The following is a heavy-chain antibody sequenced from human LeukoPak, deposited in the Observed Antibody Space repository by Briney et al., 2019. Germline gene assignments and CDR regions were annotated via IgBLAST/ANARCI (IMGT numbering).Heavy chain of an antibody. J-gene: IGHJ4*02. CDR1: GFTFGSYG. CDR3: ARASKYYDILTGYFTV. CDR2: IWYDGSNK. Sequence: GRSLRLSCAASGFTFGSYGMHWVRQAPGKGLEWVAVIWYDGSNKYYADSVKGRFTISRDNSKNTLYLQMNSLRAEDTAVYYCARASKYYDILTGYFTVWGQGTLVTVSS. V-gene: IGHV3-33*01. D-gene: IGHD3-9*01.